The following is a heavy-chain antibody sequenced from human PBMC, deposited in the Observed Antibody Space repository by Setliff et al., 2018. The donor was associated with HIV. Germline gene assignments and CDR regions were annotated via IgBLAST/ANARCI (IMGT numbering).Heavy chain of an antibody. CDR1: GFTFSSYW. V-gene: IGHV3-74*01. CDR3: ARGPYSSSWYDY. J-gene: IGHJ4*02. D-gene: IGHD6-13*01. CDR2: INSDGSST. Sequence: LRLSCAASGFTFSSYWMHWVRQAPGKGLVWVSRINSDGSSTSYADSVKGRFTISRDNAKNTLYLQMNSLRAEDTAVYYCARGPYSSSWYDYWGQGTLVTVSS.